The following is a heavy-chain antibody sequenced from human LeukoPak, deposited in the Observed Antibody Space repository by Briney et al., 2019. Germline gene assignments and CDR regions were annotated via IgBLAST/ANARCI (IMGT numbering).Heavy chain of an antibody. CDR1: GGSLTRDY. CDR3: ARVGSGYCCSD. CDR2: IYTTGSA. V-gene: IGHV4-4*07. J-gene: IGHJ4*02. Sequence: SQTLSLTSTVSGGSLTRDYLSWIPQPAGQGLEWIGRIYTTGSANYNPSLTSRVTMSLDTSKNQFSVKLSSVTAADAAVYYCARVGSGYCCSDWGQGTLVTVSS. D-gene: IGHD3-22*01.